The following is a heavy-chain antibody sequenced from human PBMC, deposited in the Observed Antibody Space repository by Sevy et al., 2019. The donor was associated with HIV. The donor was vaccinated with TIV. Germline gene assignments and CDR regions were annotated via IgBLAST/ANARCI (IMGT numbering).Heavy chain of an antibody. CDR1: RFPFNDHA. CDR3: AKDINRGCDGVNCYSYDYYFYGLDV. CDR2: VSWNSRNI. V-gene: IGHV3-9*01. J-gene: IGHJ6*02. Sequence: GGSLRLSCAASRFPFNDHAMHWVRQVPGKGLEWVSGVSWNSRNIGYSDSVKGRFTISRDNARHFLYLEMNSLRPEDTALYYCAKDINRGCDGVNCYSYDYYFYGLDVWGHGTTVTVSS. D-gene: IGHD2-21*01.